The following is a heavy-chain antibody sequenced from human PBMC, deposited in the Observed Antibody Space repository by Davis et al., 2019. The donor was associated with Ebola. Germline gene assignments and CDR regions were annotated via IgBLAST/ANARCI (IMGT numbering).Heavy chain of an antibody. V-gene: IGHV3-15*07. Sequence: PGGSLRLSCAASGFTFSNAWMNWVRQAPGKGLEWVGRIKSKPDGGATDYAAPAKGRFTISRDDSKNTLYLQMNSLTTEDTAVYYCSTDGCINTSCQNGDFDYWGQGTLVTVSS. CDR1: GFTFSNAW. CDR2: IKSKPDGGAT. J-gene: IGHJ4*02. CDR3: STDGCINTSCQNGDFDY. D-gene: IGHD2-2*01.